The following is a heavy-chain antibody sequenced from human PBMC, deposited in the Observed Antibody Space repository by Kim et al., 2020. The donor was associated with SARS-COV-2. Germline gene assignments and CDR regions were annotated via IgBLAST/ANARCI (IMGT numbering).Heavy chain of an antibody. CDR2: IYYSGST. V-gene: IGHV4-31*03. CDR1: GGSISSGGYY. Sequence: SETLSLTCTVSGGSISSGGYYWSWIRQHPGKGLEWIGYIYYSGSTYYNPSLKSRVTISVDTSKNQFSLKLSSVTAADTAVYYCARAEAVTTHFDYWGQGTLVTVSS. D-gene: IGHD4-4*01. CDR3: ARAEAVTTHFDY. J-gene: IGHJ4*02.